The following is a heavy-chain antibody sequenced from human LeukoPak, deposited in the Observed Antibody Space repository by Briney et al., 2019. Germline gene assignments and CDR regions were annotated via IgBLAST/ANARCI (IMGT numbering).Heavy chain of an antibody. V-gene: IGHV4-39*01. CDR3: ARRGSGWYFDY. D-gene: IGHD6-19*01. J-gene: IGHJ4*02. Sequence: PSETLSLTCTVSGGSISSSSYYWGWIRQPPGKGLEWIGSIYYSGSTYYNPSLKSRVTISVDTSKNQFSLKLSSVTAADTAVYYCARRGSGWYFDYWGQGTLVTVSS. CDR1: GGSISSSSYY. CDR2: IYYSGST.